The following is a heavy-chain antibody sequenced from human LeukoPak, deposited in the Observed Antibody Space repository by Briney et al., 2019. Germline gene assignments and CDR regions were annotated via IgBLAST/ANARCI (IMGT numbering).Heavy chain of an antibody. CDR2: ISGSGGST. Sequence: GGSLRLSCAASGFTFSSYAMSWVRQAPGKGLEWVSAISGSGGSTYYADSVKGRFTISRDNSKNTLYLQMNSLRAEDTAVYYCAKEALLELLWFGESWPANFDYWGQGTLVTVSS. CDR1: GFTFSSYA. V-gene: IGHV3-23*01. D-gene: IGHD3-10*01. J-gene: IGHJ4*02. CDR3: AKEALLELLWFGESWPANFDY.